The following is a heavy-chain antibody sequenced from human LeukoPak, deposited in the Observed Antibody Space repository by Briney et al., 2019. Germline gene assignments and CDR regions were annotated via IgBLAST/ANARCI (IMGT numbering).Heavy chain of an antibody. J-gene: IGHJ6*02. Sequence: ASVKVSCKASGYTFTSYGISWVRQAPGQGLEWMGRISAYNGNTNYAQKLQGRVTMTTDTSTSTAYMELRSLRSDDTAVYYCARLPTGIAVMGGYGMDVWGQGTTVTVSS. CDR1: GYTFTSYG. V-gene: IGHV1-18*01. D-gene: IGHD6-19*01. CDR2: ISAYNGNT. CDR3: ARLPTGIAVMGGYGMDV.